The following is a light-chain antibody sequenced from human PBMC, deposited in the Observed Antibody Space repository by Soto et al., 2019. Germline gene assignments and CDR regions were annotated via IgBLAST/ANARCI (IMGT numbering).Light chain of an antibody. CDR3: SSFNSTSTRL. CDR2: EVT. CDR1: SSDIGSYDY. V-gene: IGLV2-14*01. Sequence: QSALAQPASVSGSPGQSITISCTGTSSDIGSYDYVSWYQQHPGKAPNLIIYEVTDRPSGVSNRFSGSKSGNTASLTISGLQHEQEPDSSCSSFNSTSTRLFGSGTKVTV. J-gene: IGLJ1*01.